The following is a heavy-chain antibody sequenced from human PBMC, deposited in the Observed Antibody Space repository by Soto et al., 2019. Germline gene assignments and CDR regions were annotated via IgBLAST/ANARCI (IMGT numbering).Heavy chain of an antibody. CDR3: ARASDWNDEDYYYGMDV. D-gene: IGHD1-1*01. J-gene: IGHJ6*02. V-gene: IGHV1-69*12. CDR1: GGTFSSYA. Sequence: QVQLVQSGAEVKKPGSSVKVSCKASGGTFSSYAISWVRQAPGQGLEWMGGIIPIFGTANYAQKFQGRVTITAAEATSPAYRELSGLRSEDTAVYYCARASDWNDEDYYYGMDVWGQGTTVTVSS. CDR2: IIPIFGTA.